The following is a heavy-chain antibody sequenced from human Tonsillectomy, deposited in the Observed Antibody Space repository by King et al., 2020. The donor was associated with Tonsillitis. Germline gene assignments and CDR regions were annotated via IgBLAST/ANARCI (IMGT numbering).Heavy chain of an antibody. D-gene: IGHD1-26*01. CDR3: VKERSPRGAFDI. V-gene: IGHV3-64D*06. Sequence: VQLVESGGGLVQPGGSLRLSCPASGFTFSSYAMHWVRQAPGKGLEYVSTIGSNGGTTYYADSVKGRFTISRDNSKNTLYLQMSSLRAEDTAVYYCVKERSPRGAFDIWGQGTMVTVSS. CDR2: IGSNGGTT. CDR1: GFTFSSYA. J-gene: IGHJ3*02.